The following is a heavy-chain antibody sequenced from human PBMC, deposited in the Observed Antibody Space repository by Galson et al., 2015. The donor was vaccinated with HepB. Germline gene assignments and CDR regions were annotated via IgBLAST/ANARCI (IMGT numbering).Heavy chain of an antibody. CDR2: ITPFNGNT. V-gene: IGHV1-45*02. J-gene: IGHJ3*02. D-gene: IGHD3-10*01. Sequence: SVKVSCKASGYTFTYRYLHWVRQAPGQALEWMGWITPFNGNTNYAQKFQDRVTITRDRSMSTAYMELSSLRSEDTAMYYCTGVISDAFDIWGQGTMVTVPS. CDR1: GYTFTYRY. CDR3: TGVISDAFDI.